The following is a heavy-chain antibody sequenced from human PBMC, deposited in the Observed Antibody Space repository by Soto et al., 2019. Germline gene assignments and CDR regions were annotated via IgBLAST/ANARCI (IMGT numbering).Heavy chain of an antibody. CDR3: ATESGSSLSYFDY. CDR1: GFTFSTYA. D-gene: IGHD6-13*01. CDR2: ISGSDDST. V-gene: IGHV3-23*01. J-gene: IGHJ4*02. Sequence: EVQLLESGGGSVQPGGSLGLSCAASGFTFSTYAMSWVRQAPGKGLEWVSTISGSDDSTYYADSVKGRFTIFRDNSKNTLYLQMNSLSAEDTSVYYCATESGSSLSYFDYWGQGTLVTVSS.